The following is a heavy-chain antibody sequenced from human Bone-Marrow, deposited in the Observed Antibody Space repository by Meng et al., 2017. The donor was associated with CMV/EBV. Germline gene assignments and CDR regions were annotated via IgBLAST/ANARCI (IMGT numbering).Heavy chain of an antibody. Sequence: GGSLRPSCAASGFTFSSYSMNWVRQAPGKGLEWVSSISSSSSYIYYADSVKGRFTISRDNAKNSLYLQMSSLRADDTAVYYCARDPYTYDFWRGYYGMDVWGQGTTVTVSS. CDR1: GFTFSSYS. D-gene: IGHD3-3*01. J-gene: IGHJ6*02. CDR3: ARDPYTYDFWRGYYGMDV. CDR2: ISSSSSYI. V-gene: IGHV3-21*01.